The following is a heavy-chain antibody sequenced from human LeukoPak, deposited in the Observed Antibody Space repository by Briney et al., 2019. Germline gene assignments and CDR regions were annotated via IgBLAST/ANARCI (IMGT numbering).Heavy chain of an antibody. CDR3: ARNYDSSGYWYY. V-gene: IGHV4-59*01. CDR2: IYYSGST. D-gene: IGHD3-22*01. CDR1: GGSISSYY. J-gene: IGHJ4*02. Sequence: ASETLSLTCTVSGGSISSYYWSWIRQPPGKGLEWIGYIYYSGSTNYNPSLKSRVTISVDTSKNQFSLKLSSVTAADTAVYYCARNYDSSGYWYYWGQGTLVTVSS.